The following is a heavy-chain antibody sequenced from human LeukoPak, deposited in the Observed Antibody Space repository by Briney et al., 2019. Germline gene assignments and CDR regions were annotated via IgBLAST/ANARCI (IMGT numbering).Heavy chain of an antibody. CDR3: AKGLRGGGWSFDY. Sequence: PGGSLRLSCAASGFTFSSYGMSWVRQAPGKGLEWVSAISGSGGSTYYADSVKGRFTISRDNSKNTLYLQMNSLRAEDTAVYYCAKGLRGGGWSFDYWGQGTLVTVSS. CDR1: GFTFSSYG. D-gene: IGHD6-19*01. V-gene: IGHV3-23*01. CDR2: ISGSGGST. J-gene: IGHJ4*02.